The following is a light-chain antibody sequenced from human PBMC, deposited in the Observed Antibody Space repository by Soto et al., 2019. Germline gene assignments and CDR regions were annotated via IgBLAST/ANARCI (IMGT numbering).Light chain of an antibody. CDR3: QQYDNLPLI. CDR2: DAS. CDR1: QSISSW. V-gene: IGKV1-5*01. Sequence: DIQMTQSPSTLSASVGDRVTITCRASQSISSWLAWYQQKPGKAPKLRIYDASSLETGVPSRFSGSGSGTDFTLTISSLQPEDFATYYCQQYDNLPLIFGQGTRLEIK. J-gene: IGKJ5*01.